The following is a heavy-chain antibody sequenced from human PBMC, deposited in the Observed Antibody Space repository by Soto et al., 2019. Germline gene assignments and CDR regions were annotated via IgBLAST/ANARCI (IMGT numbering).Heavy chain of an antibody. CDR2: MYDSRST. V-gene: IGHV4-39*01. Sequence: SETLYPTCTISGYSISISSYYWAWIRQPPGKGLEWGGRMYDSRSTYNNPSIKSRGTMAVDTPKKQFSLILSSVTAGDTAVYYCAAMLIVGATPYYFEYWDEGNLVTVSS. D-gene: IGHD1-26*01. CDR3: AAMLIVGATPYYFEY. J-gene: IGHJ4*01. CDR1: GYSISISSYY.